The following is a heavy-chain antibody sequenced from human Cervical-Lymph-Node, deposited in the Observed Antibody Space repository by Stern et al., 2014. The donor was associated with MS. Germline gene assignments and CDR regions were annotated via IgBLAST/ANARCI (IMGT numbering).Heavy chain of an antibody. J-gene: IGHJ6*02. Sequence: VQPVEPGGGLAQPGGSLRLSCAASGFTFSSYWMHWVRQAPGKGPVWVSRINSDGSSTSYADSVKGRFTISRDNAKNTLYLQMNSLRAEDTAVYYCARSYNPHYGMDVWGQGTTVTVSS. V-gene: IGHV3-74*02. CDR1: GFTFSSYW. D-gene: IGHD1-14*01. CDR3: ARSYNPHYGMDV. CDR2: INSDGSST.